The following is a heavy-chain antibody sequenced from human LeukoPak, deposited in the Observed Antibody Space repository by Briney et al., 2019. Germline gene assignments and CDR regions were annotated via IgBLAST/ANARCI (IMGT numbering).Heavy chain of an antibody. CDR2: INPNSGGT. Sequence: ASVKVSCKASGYTFTGYYMHWVRQAPGQGLEWMGWINPNSGGTNYAQKFQGRVTMTKDTSISTAYMELSRLRSDDTAVYYCAVSGYSSSWPTEDFDYWGQETLVTVSS. CDR1: GYTFTGYY. J-gene: IGHJ4*02. V-gene: IGHV1-2*02. CDR3: AVSGYSSSWPTEDFDY. D-gene: IGHD6-13*01.